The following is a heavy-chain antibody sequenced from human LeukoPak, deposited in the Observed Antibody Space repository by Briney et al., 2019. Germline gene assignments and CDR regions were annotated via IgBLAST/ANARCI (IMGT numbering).Heavy chain of an antibody. V-gene: IGHV1-2*02. CDR3: ARESGIYGDYGAYYYYYMDV. J-gene: IGHJ6*03. CDR2: INPNSGGT. Sequence: GASVKVSCKASGYTFTDYYMHWVRQAPGQGLEWMGWINPNSGGTNYAQKFQGRVTITADKSTSTAYMELSSLRSEDTAVYYCARESGIYGDYGAYYYYYMDVWGKGTTVTVSS. CDR1: GYTFTDYY. D-gene: IGHD4-17*01.